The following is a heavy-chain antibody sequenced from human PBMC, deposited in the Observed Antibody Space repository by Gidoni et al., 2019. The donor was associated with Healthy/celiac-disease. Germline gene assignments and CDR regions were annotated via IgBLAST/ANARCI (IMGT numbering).Heavy chain of an antibody. CDR2: IWYDGSNK. CDR3: ARDLEGTTVTTIGHYYYYYYGMDV. J-gene: IGHJ6*02. Sequence: QVQLVESGGGVVQPGRSLRLSCAASGFTFSSYGMHWVRHAPGKGLEWVAVIWYDGSNKYYADSVKGRFTISRDNSKNTLYLQMNSLRAEDTAVYYCARDLEGTTVTTIGHYYYYYYGMDVWGQGTTVTVSS. CDR1: GFTFSSYG. V-gene: IGHV3-33*01. D-gene: IGHD4-17*01.